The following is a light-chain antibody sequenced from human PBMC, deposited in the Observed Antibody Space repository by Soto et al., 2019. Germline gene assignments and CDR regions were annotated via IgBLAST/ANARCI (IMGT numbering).Light chain of an antibody. J-gene: IGLJ2*01. CDR1: SSNIGNNY. CDR2: DNN. V-gene: IGLV1-51*01. CDR3: GTWDSSLSGGI. Sequence: QSVLTQPPSVSAAPGQKVTISCSGSSSNIGNNYVSWYRQLPGTAPRLLIYDNNKRPSGMPDRFSGSKSGTSATLDTTGLQNGDEADYYCGTWDSSLSGGIFGGGTQLTVL.